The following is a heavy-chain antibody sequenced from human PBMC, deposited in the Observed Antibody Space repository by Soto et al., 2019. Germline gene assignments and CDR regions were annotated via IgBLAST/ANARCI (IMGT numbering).Heavy chain of an antibody. CDR2: VYYTGDT. CDR1: SGPDRSHN. Sequence: QVQLQQSGPRLVKPSETLSLTCTVSSGPDRSHNWGWIRQPPGRGLEWIGYVYYTGDTAYNPSLRRRVTISADTSTNDISLTLNSVTAADPAVYYCVRQGIDYLHGLVDVWGQGTTVSVSS. D-gene: IGHD4-17*01. CDR3: VRQGIDYLHGLVDV. V-gene: IGHV4-59*08. J-gene: IGHJ6*02.